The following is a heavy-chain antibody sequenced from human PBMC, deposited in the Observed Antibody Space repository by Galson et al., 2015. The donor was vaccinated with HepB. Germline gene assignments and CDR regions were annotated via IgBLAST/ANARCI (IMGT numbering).Heavy chain of an antibody. V-gene: IGHV3-7*03. CDR2: IKQDGSEK. D-gene: IGHD1-26*01. J-gene: IGHJ4*02. Sequence: SLRLSCAASGFTFSSYWMSWVRQAPGKGLEWVANIKQDGSEKYYVDSVKGRFTISRDNAKNSLYLQLNSLRAEDTAVYYCARVFGGSYYFDYWGQGTLATVSS. CDR1: GFTFSSYW. CDR3: ARVFGGSYYFDY.